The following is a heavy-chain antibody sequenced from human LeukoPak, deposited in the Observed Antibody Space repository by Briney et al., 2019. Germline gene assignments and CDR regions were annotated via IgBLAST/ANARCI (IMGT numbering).Heavy chain of an antibody. V-gene: IGHV4-59*01. CDR1: GGSISSYY. J-gene: IGHJ4*02. CDR2: IYYSGST. Sequence: PSETLSLTCTVSGGSISSYYWSWIRQPPGKGLEWIGYIYYSGSTNYNPSLKSRVPISVDTSKNQFSLKLSSVTAADTAVYYCARERQVAGPFDYWGQGTLVTVSS. CDR3: ARERQVAGPFDY. D-gene: IGHD6-19*01.